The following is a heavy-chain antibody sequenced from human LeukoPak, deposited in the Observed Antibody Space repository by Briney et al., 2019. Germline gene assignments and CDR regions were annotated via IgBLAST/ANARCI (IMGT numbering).Heavy chain of an antibody. J-gene: IGHJ3*01. CDR1: GFTFDDYG. Sequence: PGGSLRLSCAASGFTFDDYGKHWVRQAPGKGLEWVSFISWDGGVTYFADSVRGRFTISRDNTKNSLFLQMNSLRAGDTAFYFCVRGNSPPDAFHFWGQGTTVTVSS. V-gene: IGHV3-43D*04. CDR3: VRGNSPPDAFHF. D-gene: IGHD5-18*01. CDR2: ISWDGGVT.